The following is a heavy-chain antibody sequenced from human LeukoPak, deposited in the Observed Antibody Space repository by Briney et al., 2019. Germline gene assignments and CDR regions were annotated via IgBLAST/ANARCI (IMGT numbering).Heavy chain of an antibody. V-gene: IGHV3-21*01. Sequence: NPGGSLRLSCAASGFTFSSYSMYWVRQAPGKGLEWVSSISSSSSYIYYADSVKGRFTISRDNSKNTLYLQMNSLRAEDTAVYYCARALLGYYDSRREGAFDIWGQGTMVTVSS. CDR2: ISSSSSYI. CDR3: ARALLGYYDSRREGAFDI. D-gene: IGHD3-22*01. CDR1: GFTFSSYS. J-gene: IGHJ3*02.